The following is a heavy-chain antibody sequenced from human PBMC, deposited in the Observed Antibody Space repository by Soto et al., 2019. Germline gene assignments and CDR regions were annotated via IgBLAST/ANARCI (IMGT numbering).Heavy chain of an antibody. D-gene: IGHD2-2*01. V-gene: IGHV4-39*01. Sequence: PSETLSLTCTVSGGSISSSSYYWGWIRQPPGKRLEWIGSIYYSGSTYYNPSLKSRVTISVDTSKNQFSLKLSSVTAADTAVYYCARVRCSSTSCYLGPNYYYYYMDVWGKGTTVTVSS. CDR3: ARVRCSSTSCYLGPNYYYYYMDV. CDR1: GGSISSSSYY. CDR2: IYYSGST. J-gene: IGHJ6*03.